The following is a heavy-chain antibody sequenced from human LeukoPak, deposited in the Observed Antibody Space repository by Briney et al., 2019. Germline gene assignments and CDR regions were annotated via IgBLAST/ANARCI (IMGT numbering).Heavy chain of an antibody. CDR1: NYTFNTYG. Sequence: ASVKVSCKASNYTFNTYGISWVRQAPGQGLEWMGWISVYNGNTNYAQKFQGRITMTTDTSTRIVYMELRSLRSDDTAVYYCATSVAGSFGTWGQGTLVTVSS. D-gene: IGHD6-19*01. V-gene: IGHV1-18*01. J-gene: IGHJ5*02. CDR3: ATSVAGSFGT. CDR2: ISVYNGNT.